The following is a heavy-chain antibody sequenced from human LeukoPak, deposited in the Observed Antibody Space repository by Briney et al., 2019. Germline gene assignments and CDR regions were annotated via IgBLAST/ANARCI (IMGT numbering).Heavy chain of an antibody. CDR1: GGTFSSYA. CDR3: ARDQMGVEMATGTNDY. Sequence: GASVKVSCKASGGTFSSYAISWVRQAPGQGLDWMGGIIPIFGTANYAQKFQGRVTITADESTSTAYMELSSLRSEDTAVYYCARDQMGVEMATGTNDYWGQGTLVTVSS. V-gene: IGHV1-69*13. J-gene: IGHJ4*02. CDR2: IIPIFGTA. D-gene: IGHD5-24*01.